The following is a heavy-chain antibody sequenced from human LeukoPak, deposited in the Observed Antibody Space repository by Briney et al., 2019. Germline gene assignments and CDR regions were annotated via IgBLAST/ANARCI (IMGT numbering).Heavy chain of an antibody. J-gene: IGHJ4*02. V-gene: IGHV3-23*01. CDR1: GFTFSSYG. CDR3: AKGGHITMIVVYYFDY. D-gene: IGHD3-22*01. Sequence: GGSLRLSCAASGFTFSSYGMSWVRQAPGKGLEWVSAISGSGGSTYYADSVKGRFTISRDNSKNTLYLQMNSLRAEDTAVYYCAKGGHITMIVVYYFDYWGQGTLVTVSS. CDR2: ISGSGGST.